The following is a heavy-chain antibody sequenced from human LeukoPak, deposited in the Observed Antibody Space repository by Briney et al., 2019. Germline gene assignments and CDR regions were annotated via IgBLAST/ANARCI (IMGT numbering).Heavy chain of an antibody. CDR2: IYPSASDT. CDR1: GYCITNSW. Sequence: GEAMKISCKGAGYCITNSWIGWGRQMPGKGLGWVAFIYPSASDTRSRPSFQGQVTLSADKSISTAYLQWSSLKASDTAMYYCARRLETSEWFDPWGQGTLVTVSS. J-gene: IGHJ5*02. D-gene: IGHD5/OR15-5a*01. V-gene: IGHV5-51*01. CDR3: ARRLETSEWFDP.